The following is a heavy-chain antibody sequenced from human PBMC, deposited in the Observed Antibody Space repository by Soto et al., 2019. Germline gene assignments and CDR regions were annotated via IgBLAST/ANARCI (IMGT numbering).Heavy chain of an antibody. CDR1: GYSFTTYW. Sequence: GESLKISCKGSGYSFTTYWIGWVRQMPGKGLEWMGIIYPGDSDITYSPSFQGQVTISADKSISTAYLQWSSLKASDTAMYYCASDSSTWFEYFQHWGQGTLVTVSS. CDR3: ASDSSTWFEYFQH. D-gene: IGHD6-13*01. J-gene: IGHJ1*01. V-gene: IGHV5-51*01. CDR2: IYPGDSDI.